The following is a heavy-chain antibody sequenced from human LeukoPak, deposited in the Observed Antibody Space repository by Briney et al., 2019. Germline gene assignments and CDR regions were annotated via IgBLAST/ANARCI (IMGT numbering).Heavy chain of an antibody. Sequence: ASVKVSCKASGYTFSNYYIHWVRQAPGQGLEWMGIINPSGGSRSYAQKFQGRLTVTRDTSTSTVYMELSSLRSEDTAVYYCAREIGPIQLHLWGSAFDYWGQGTLVTVSS. J-gene: IGHJ4*02. CDR3: AREIGPIQLHLWGSAFDY. D-gene: IGHD5-18*01. V-gene: IGHV1-46*01. CDR1: GYTFSNYY. CDR2: INPSGGSR.